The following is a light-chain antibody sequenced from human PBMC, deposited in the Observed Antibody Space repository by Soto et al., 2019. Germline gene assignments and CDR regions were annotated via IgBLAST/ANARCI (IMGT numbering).Light chain of an antibody. CDR1: SSNIGNNF. Sequence: QSVLTQPPSVSAAPGQKVTISCSGSSSNIGNNFVSWYQQLPGTAPKLLIYDNNKRPSKIPDRFSGSKSGTSAALAITGLQTGDEADYYCETWDSSLSAGVFGGGTKVTVL. CDR3: ETWDSSLSAGV. V-gene: IGLV1-51*01. J-gene: IGLJ2*01. CDR2: DNN.